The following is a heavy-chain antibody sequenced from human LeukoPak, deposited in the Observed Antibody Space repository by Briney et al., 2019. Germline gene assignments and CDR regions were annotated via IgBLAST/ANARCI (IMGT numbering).Heavy chain of an antibody. V-gene: IGHV3-21*01. CDR3: ARDAGQWLAQYYFDY. Sequence: GGSLRLSCAASGFTFSSYSMNWVRQAPGKGLEWVSSISSSSSYIYYADSVKGRFTISRDNAKNSLYLQMNSLRAKDTAVYYCARDAGQWLAQYYFDYWGQGTLVTVSS. CDR1: GFTFSSYS. CDR2: ISSSSSYI. J-gene: IGHJ4*02. D-gene: IGHD6-19*01.